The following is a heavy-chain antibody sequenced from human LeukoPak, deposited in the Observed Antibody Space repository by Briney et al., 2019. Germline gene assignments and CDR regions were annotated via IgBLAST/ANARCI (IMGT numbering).Heavy chain of an antibody. D-gene: IGHD5-24*01. CDR1: GGSFSSSSYY. Sequence: KSSETLSLTCTVSGGSFSSSSYYWGWIRQPPGKGLEWIGSISYDGSTYYNPSLKSRVTISVDTSKNQFSLKLSSVTAADTAVYYCARRLPMAPFDYWGQGTLVTVSS. V-gene: IGHV4-39*01. CDR2: ISYDGST. CDR3: ARRLPMAPFDY. J-gene: IGHJ4*02.